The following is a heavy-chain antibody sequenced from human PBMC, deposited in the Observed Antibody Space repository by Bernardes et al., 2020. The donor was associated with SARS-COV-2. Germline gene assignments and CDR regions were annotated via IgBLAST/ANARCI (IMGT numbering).Heavy chain of an antibody. D-gene: IGHD1-26*01. J-gene: IGHJ4*02. CDR1: GFTFSSYG. CDR3: ARDLVGATDLDY. Sequence: GGSLRLSCAASGFTFSSYGMHWVRQAPGKGLEWVAVIWYDGSNKYYADSVKGRFTISRDNSKNTLYLQMNSLRAEDTAVYYCARDLVGATDLDYWGQGTLVTVSS. CDR2: IWYDGSNK. V-gene: IGHV3-33*01.